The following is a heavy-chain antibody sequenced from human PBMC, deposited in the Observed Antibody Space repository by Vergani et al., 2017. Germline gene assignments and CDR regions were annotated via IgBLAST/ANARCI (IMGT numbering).Heavy chain of an antibody. Sequence: QVQLVESGGGVVQPGRSLRLSCAASGFTFSSYGMHWVRQAPGKGLEWVAVISYDGSNKYYADSVKGRFTISRDNSKNTLYLQMNSLRAEDTAVYYCAKDGDGVAAGTLDYWGQGTLVTVSS. CDR1: GFTFSSYG. CDR2: ISYDGSNK. V-gene: IGHV3-30*18. D-gene: IGHD6-13*01. CDR3: AKDGDGVAAGTLDY. J-gene: IGHJ4*02.